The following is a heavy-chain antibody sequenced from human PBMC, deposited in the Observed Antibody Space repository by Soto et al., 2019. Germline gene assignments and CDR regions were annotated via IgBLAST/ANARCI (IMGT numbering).Heavy chain of an antibody. D-gene: IGHD3-9*01. CDR3: AREPPYYDILTGSSNWFDP. CDR2: TYYRSKWYN. CDR1: GDSVSSNSAA. Sequence: KQSQTLSLPCAISGDSVSSNSAAWNWIRQSPSRGLEWLGRTYYRSKWYNDYAVSVKSRITINPDTSKNQFSLQLNSVTPEETAVYYCAREPPYYDILTGSSNWFDPWGQGTLVTVSS. V-gene: IGHV6-1*01. J-gene: IGHJ5*02.